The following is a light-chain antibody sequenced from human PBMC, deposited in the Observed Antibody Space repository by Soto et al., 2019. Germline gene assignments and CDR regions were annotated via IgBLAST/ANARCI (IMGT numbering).Light chain of an antibody. J-gene: IGKJ4*01. V-gene: IGKV1-5*01. CDR1: QFIDKW. CDR3: QQYNSYSLT. CDR2: DAS. Sequence: DIQMTQSPSTLSASVGDRVTVTCRASQFIDKWLAWYQQKPGKAPKLLIYDASSLESGVPSRFSGSGSGTEFTLTISSLQPDDFATYYCQQYNSYSLTFGGGTKVDIK.